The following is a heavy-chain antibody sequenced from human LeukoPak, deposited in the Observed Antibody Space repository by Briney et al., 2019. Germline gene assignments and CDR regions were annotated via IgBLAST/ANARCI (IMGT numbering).Heavy chain of an antibody. CDR1: GGSISSYY. CDR3: AREEWQSTVVTGFDY. J-gene: IGHJ4*02. V-gene: IGHV4-4*07. CDR2: IYTSGST. Sequence: TSETLSLTCTVSGGSISSYYWCWIRQPAGKGLEWIGRIYTSGSTNYNPSLKSRVTMSVDTSKNQFSLKLSSVTAADTAVYYRAREEWQSTVVTGFDYWGQGTLVTVSS. D-gene: IGHD4-23*01.